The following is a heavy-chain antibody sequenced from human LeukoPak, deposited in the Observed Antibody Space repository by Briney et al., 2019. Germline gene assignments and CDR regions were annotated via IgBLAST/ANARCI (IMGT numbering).Heavy chain of an antibody. Sequence: SETLSLTCAVSGGSISSNNWWSWVRQPPGKGLEWIGEIYHSGTTNYNPSLKSRVTISVDTSKNQFSLKLSSVTAADTAVYYCARDPGGGRAMAFDIWGQGTMVTVSS. CDR2: IYHSGTT. CDR3: ARDPGGGRAMAFDI. CDR1: GGSISSNNW. V-gene: IGHV4-4*02. D-gene: IGHD3-16*01. J-gene: IGHJ3*02.